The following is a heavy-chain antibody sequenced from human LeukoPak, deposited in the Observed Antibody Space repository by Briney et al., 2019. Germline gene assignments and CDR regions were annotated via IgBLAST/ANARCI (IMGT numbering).Heavy chain of an antibody. J-gene: IGHJ4*02. CDR2: ISYDGSNK. Sequence: GGTLRLSCAASGFTFSSYAMHWVRQAPGKGLEWVAVISYDGSNKYYAGSVKGRFTISRDNSKNTLYLQMNSLRAEDTAVYYCARGNTAMPLHFDYWGQGTLVTVSS. V-gene: IGHV3-30-3*01. CDR1: GFTFSSYA. D-gene: IGHD5-18*01. CDR3: ARGNTAMPLHFDY.